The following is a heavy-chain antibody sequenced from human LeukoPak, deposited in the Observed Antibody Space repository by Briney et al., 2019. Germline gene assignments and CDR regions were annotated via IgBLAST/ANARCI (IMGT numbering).Heavy chain of an antibody. CDR2: INHSGST. D-gene: IGHD3-10*01. Sequence: SETLSLTCTVSGGSISSSSYYWSWIRQPPGKGLEWIGEINHSGSTNYNPSLKSRVTISVDTSKNQFSLKLSSVTAADTAVYYCARGSMSRITMVRGVIIKPSFDYWGQGTLVTVSS. V-gene: IGHV4-39*07. J-gene: IGHJ4*02. CDR3: ARGSMSRITMVRGVIIKPSFDY. CDR1: GGSISSSSYY.